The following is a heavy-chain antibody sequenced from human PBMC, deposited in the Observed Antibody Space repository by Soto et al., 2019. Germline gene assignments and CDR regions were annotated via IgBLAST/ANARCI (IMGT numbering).Heavy chain of an antibody. Sequence: QVQLVQSGAELKKPGASVRVSCKPSGYTFTDLYIHWVRQAPGQGLEWMGWVDPRSGDRRNTQTFQGRVTMSRDTSTSTVYMELNSLTSDDTAVYYCARDNYGHLDYWGQGTLVTVSS. CDR2: VDPRSGDR. D-gene: IGHD3-16*01. V-gene: IGHV1-2*02. J-gene: IGHJ4*02. CDR1: GYTFTDLY. CDR3: ARDNYGHLDY.